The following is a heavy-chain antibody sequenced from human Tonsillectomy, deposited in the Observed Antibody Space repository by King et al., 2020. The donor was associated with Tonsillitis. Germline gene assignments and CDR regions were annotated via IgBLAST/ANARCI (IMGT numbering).Heavy chain of an antibody. CDR2: ISGSGGST. D-gene: IGHD3-9*01. CDR3: ANDTMDVLRYFDFQSHALEI. V-gene: IGHV3-23*04. Sequence: VQLVESGGGLVQPGGSLRLSCAASGFTFSSYAMSWVRQAPGKGLVWVSVISGSGGSTYYADSVQGRFTISRDNSKNTQYLQMNSLRAEDTAVYYCANDTMDVLRYFDFQSHALEIWGQGTMVTVSS. J-gene: IGHJ3*02. CDR1: GFTFSSYA.